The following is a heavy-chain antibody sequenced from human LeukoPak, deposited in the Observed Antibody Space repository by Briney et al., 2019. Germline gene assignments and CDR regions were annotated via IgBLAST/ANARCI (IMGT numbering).Heavy chain of an antibody. CDR3: AKDGERGSYSYFDY. V-gene: IGHV3-23*01. Sequence: WGSLILSCASFGFTFSSYALRWVLQAPGQGLEWGSAISGSTGSTYYADSVKGRFTISRDNSKNTLYLQMKSLRAEDTAVYYCAKDGERGSYSYFDYWGQGTLVTVSS. J-gene: IGHJ4*02. CDR1: GFTFSSYA. CDR2: ISGSTGST. D-gene: IGHD1-26*01.